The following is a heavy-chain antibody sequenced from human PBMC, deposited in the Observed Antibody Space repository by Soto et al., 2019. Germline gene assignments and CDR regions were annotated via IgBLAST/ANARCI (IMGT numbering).Heavy chain of an antibody. J-gene: IGHJ5*02. CDR2: INPSSGGT. D-gene: IGHD6-13*01. CDR1: GYPLTAKY. V-gene: IGHV1-2*02. CDR3: AKGGSSWTEWFDP. Sequence: ASVKVSCKASGYPLTAKYLHWVRQAPGQGLEWMGWINPSSGGTKEAQKFRGRVTMTRDTSISAAYMELSRLASDDTAVYYCAKGGSSWTEWFDPWGQGTLVTVSS.